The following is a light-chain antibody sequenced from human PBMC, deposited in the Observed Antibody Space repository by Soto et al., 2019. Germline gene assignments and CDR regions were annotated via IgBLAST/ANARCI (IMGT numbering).Light chain of an antibody. CDR2: DNN. V-gene: IGLV1-51*01. CDR3: RTWYSSQSAVV. Sequence: QSVLTQPPSVSGAPGQKVTISCSGSSSNIGNNYVSSYQQLPGTAPKLLIYDNNNRPSRIPDRFSGSQSGTSATLGITGLQTGDEADYYCRTWYSSQSAVVFGGGTKLTVL. J-gene: IGLJ2*01. CDR1: SSNIGNNY.